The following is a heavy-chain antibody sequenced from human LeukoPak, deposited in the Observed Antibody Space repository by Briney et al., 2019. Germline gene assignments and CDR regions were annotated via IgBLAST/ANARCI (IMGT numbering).Heavy chain of an antibody. J-gene: IGHJ3*01. CDR2: INHSGST. CDR1: GESSSGYY. V-gene: IGHV4-34*01. Sequence: SETLSLTCAVYGESSSGYYWSWIRQPTGKGLECIGEINHSGSTNYNLSLKSRVTISVDTSKNEFSLKLNSVTAADTAVYYCANALPRRPFDVWGQGTMVTVSS. CDR3: ANALPRRPFDV.